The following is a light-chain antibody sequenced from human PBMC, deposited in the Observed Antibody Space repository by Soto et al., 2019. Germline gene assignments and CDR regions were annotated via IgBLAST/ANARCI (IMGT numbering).Light chain of an antibody. CDR1: SSNIGAGYD. Sequence: QSVLTQPPSVSGAPGQRVTISCTGSSSNIGAGYDVHWYQQLPGTAPKLLIYGNSNRPSGVPDRFSGSKSGTSASLAITGLQAEDEADYYCASYDHSHVVFGGGTKLTVL. CDR2: GNS. V-gene: IGLV1-40*01. CDR3: ASYDHSHVV. J-gene: IGLJ2*01.